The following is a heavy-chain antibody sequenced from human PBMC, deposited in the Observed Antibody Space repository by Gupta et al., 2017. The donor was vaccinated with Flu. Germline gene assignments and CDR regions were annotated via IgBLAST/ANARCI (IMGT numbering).Heavy chain of an antibody. J-gene: IGHJ5*02. V-gene: IGHV4-34*01. CDR3: ARGLGYYDYVWGSYRNLNWFDP. D-gene: IGHD3-16*02. Sequence: QVQLQQWGAGLLKPSETLSLTCAVYGGSFSGYYWSWIRQPPGKGLEWIGEINHSGSTNYNPSLKSRVTISVDTSKNQFSLKLSSVTAADTAVYYCARGLGYYDYVWGSYRNLNWFDPWGQGTLVTVSS. CDR2: INHSGST. CDR1: GGSFSGYY.